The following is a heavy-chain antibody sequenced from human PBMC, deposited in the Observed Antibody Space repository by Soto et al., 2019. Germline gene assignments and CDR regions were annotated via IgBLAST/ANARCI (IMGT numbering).Heavy chain of an antibody. J-gene: IGHJ4*02. CDR1: GYTFTGYY. CDR3: ARDISDSSGYYH. CDR2: INPNSGGT. Sequence: ASVKVSCKASGYTFTGYYMHWVRQAPGQGLEWMGWINPNSGGTNYAQKFQGRVTMTRDTSISTAYMELSRLRSDDTAVYYCARDISDSSGYYHWGQGTLVTVSS. V-gene: IGHV1-2*02. D-gene: IGHD3-22*01.